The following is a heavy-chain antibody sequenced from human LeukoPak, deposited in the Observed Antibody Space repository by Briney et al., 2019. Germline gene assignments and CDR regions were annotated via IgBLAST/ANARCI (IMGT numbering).Heavy chain of an antibody. V-gene: IGHV3-23*01. D-gene: IGHD6-6*01. CDR1: GFTFSSYA. J-gene: IGHJ5*02. CDR3: ARRGEVSSSSNNWFDP. Sequence: PPGGSLRLSCAASGFTFSSYAMSWVRQAPGKGLEWVSAISGSGGSTYYADSVKGRFTISRDNSKNTLYLQMNSLRAEDTAVYYCARRGEVSSSSNNWFDPWGQGTLVTVSS. CDR2: ISGSGGST.